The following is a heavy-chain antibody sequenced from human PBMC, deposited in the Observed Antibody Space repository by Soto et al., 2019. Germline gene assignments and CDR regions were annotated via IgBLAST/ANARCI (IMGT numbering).Heavy chain of an antibody. CDR2: IIPIFGTA. CDR1: GGTFSSYA. V-gene: IGHV1-69*13. D-gene: IGHD3-9*01. Sequence: SVKVSCKASGGTFSSYAISWVRQAPGQGLEWMGGIIPIFGTANYAQKFQGRVTITADESTSTAYMELSSLRSEDTAVYYCARAPYDILTGYYPGYYYYGMDVWGQGTTVTVSS. J-gene: IGHJ6*02. CDR3: ARAPYDILTGYYPGYYYYGMDV.